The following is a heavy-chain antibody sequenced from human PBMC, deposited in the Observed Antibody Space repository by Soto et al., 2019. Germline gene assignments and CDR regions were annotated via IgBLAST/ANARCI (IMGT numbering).Heavy chain of an antibody. Sequence: SETLSLTCTVSGGSISSYYWSWIRQPPGKGLEWIGYIYYSGSTNYNPSLKSRATISVDTSKNQFSLKLSSVTAADTAVYYCARDRGVCSSTSCYSGMDVWGQGTTVTVSS. CDR1: GGSISSYY. V-gene: IGHV4-59*01. D-gene: IGHD2-2*02. CDR3: ARDRGVCSSTSCYSGMDV. J-gene: IGHJ6*02. CDR2: IYYSGST.